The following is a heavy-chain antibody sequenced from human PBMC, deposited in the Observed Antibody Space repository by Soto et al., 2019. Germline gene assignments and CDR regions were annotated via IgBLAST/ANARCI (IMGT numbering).Heavy chain of an antibody. V-gene: IGHV4-59*12. Sequence: PSETLTLTCTVAGGSITSDYWSWVRQSPGKGLELIGYIYSRGNTNYTPSLQSRVTISVDTSKTHFSLKLSSVTAADTAVYYCARGYSSGWYHPRTVRGNDYWGQGTLVTVSS. J-gene: IGHJ4*02. CDR2: IYSRGNT. D-gene: IGHD6-19*01. CDR3: ARGYSSGWYHPRTVRGNDY. CDR1: GGSITSDY.